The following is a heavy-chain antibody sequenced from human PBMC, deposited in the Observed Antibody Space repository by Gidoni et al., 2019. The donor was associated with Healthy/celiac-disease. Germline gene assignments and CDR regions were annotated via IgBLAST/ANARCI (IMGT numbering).Heavy chain of an antibody. CDR3: ARGDCSGGSCYWFDP. Sequence: QVQLVQSGAEVKKPGASVKVSCKASGYTFTGYYIHWVRQAPGQGLEWRGWTNPNSGGTNYAQKFQGRVTMTRDTSISTAYMELSRLRSDDTAVYYCARGDCSGGSCYWFDPWGQGTLVTVSS. CDR1: GYTFTGYY. V-gene: IGHV1-2*02. D-gene: IGHD2-15*01. J-gene: IGHJ5*02. CDR2: TNPNSGGT.